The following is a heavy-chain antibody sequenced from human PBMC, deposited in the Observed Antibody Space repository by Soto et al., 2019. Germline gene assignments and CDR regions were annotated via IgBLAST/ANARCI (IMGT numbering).Heavy chain of an antibody. CDR3: ARDWGEEIAAAGNDGIYYYYYYGMDV. CDR2: ISYDGSNK. D-gene: IGHD6-13*01. CDR1: GFTFSSYA. Sequence: PGGSLRLSCAASGFTFSSYAMHWVRQAPGKGLEGVAGISYDGSNKYYADSVKGRFTISRDNSQNTLYLQMNSLRAEDTAVYYCARDWGEEIAAAGNDGIYYYYYYGMDVWGKGTTVTVSS. V-gene: IGHV3-30-3*01. J-gene: IGHJ6*04.